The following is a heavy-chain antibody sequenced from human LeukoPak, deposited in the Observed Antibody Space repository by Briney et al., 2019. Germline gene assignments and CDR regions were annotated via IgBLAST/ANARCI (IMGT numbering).Heavy chain of an antibody. CDR3: ARDSGAVGGLFTYYYFYMDV. Sequence: GGSLRLSCAASGFTFSGSNMDWVRQAPGKGLEWISYITTGSTTIYYADSVKGRFTISRDSAKNSLYLQMNSLRAEDTAVYYCARDSGAVGGLFTYYYFYMDVWGKGTTVTVSS. J-gene: IGHJ6*03. V-gene: IGHV3-48*01. D-gene: IGHD3-16*01. CDR2: ITTGSTTI. CDR1: GFTFSGSN.